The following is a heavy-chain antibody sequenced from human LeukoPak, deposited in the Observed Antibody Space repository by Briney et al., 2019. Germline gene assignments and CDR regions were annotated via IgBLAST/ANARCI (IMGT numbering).Heavy chain of an antibody. CDR2: LSSISSTI. CDR1: GFTFSIYS. Sequence: PGGSLRLSCAASGFTFSIYSMNWDRQAPGKGLEWISYLSSISSTIHYADSVKGRFTISRDNAKNSLYLQVNSLRAEDTAVYYCARDLDGSGRAFDYWGQGTLVTVSS. D-gene: IGHD3-10*01. V-gene: IGHV3-48*04. CDR3: ARDLDGSGRAFDY. J-gene: IGHJ4*02.